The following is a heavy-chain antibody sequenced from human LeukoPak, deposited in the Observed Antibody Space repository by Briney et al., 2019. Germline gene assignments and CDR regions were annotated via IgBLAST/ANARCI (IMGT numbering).Heavy chain of an antibody. CDR2: ISSSSSYI. CDR3: ARDRCGGDCYPYYFDY. V-gene: IGHV3-21*01. J-gene: IGHJ4*02. Sequence: GGSLRLSCAASGFTVSSNYMSWVRQAPGKGLEWVSSISSSSSYIYYADSVKGRFTISRDNAKNSLYLQMNSLRAEDTAVYYCARDRCGGDCYPYYFDYWGQGTLVTVSS. D-gene: IGHD2-21*02. CDR1: GFTVSSNY.